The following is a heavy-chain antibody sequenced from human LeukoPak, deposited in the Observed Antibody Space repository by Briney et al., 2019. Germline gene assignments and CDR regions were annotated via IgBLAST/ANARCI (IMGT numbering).Heavy chain of an antibody. J-gene: IGHJ4*02. CDR3: AAYGNY. Sequence: SETLSLTCAVYGGSFSGYYWSWIRQPPGKGPEWIGEINHSGSTNYNPSLKSRVTISVDTSKNQFSLKLSSVTAADTAVYYCAAYGNYWGQGTLVTVSS. CDR1: GGSFSGYY. CDR2: INHSGST. V-gene: IGHV4-34*01. D-gene: IGHD4-17*01.